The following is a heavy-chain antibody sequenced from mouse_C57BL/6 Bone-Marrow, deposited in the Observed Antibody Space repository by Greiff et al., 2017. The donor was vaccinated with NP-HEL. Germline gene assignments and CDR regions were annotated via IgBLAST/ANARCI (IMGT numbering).Heavy chain of an antibody. V-gene: IGHV1-81*01. CDR1: GYTFTSYG. CDR2: IYPRSGNT. D-gene: IGHD2-5*01. J-gene: IGHJ1*03. Sequence: VQLKESGAELARPGASVKLSCKASGYTFTSYGISWVKQRTGQGLEWIGEIYPRSGNTYYNEKFKGKATLTADKSSSTAYMELRSLTSEDSAVYFCARWVYYSNLYWYFDVWGTGTTVTVSS. CDR3: ARWVYYSNLYWYFDV.